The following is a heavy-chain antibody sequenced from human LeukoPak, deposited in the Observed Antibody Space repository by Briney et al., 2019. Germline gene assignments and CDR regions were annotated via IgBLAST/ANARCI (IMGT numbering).Heavy chain of an antibody. Sequence: ASVKVSCKASGYTFTNYGFSWVRQAPGQGLEWMGWISAYNGNTNYAQKLQGRVTMTTDTSTSTAYMELRSLRSDDTAVYYCARAGPYYYYYYMDVWGKGTTVTVSS. CDR1: GYTFTNYG. CDR2: ISAYNGNT. J-gene: IGHJ6*03. CDR3: ARAGPYYYYYYMDV. V-gene: IGHV1-18*01.